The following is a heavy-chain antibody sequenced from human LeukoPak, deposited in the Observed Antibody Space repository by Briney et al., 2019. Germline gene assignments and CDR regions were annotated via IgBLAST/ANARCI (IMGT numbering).Heavy chain of an antibody. V-gene: IGHV3-13*01. CDR2: IGIGDDT. D-gene: IGHD5/OR15-5a*01. CDR1: GSTFRDYD. Sequence: GGSLRLSCAACGSTFRDYDRHWVRQVPGRGLEWVSAIGIGDDTHYPDSVKGRFTISRENAKNSLYLQMNTLRDGDTAVYSCIRGGIRVSGIDAFDIWGQGTMVTVSS. CDR3: IRGGIRVSGIDAFDI. J-gene: IGHJ3*02.